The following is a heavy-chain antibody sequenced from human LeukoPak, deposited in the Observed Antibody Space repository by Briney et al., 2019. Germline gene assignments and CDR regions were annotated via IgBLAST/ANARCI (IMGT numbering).Heavy chain of an antibody. CDR3: ARETQAMLDAFDI. V-gene: IGHV1-2*02. D-gene: IGHD2-2*01. CDR2: INPNSGGT. Sequence: GASVTVSFKASGYTFTGYYMHWVRQAPGQGLEWMGWINPNSGGTNYAQKFQGRVTMTRDTSISTAYMELSRLRSDDTAVYYCARETQAMLDAFDIWGQGTMVTVSS. CDR1: GYTFTGYY. J-gene: IGHJ3*02.